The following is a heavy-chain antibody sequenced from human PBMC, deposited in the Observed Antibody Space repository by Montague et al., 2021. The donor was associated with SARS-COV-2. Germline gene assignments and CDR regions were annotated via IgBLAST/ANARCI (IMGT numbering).Heavy chain of an antibody. CDR3: ARVEGMIGGITHFDY. V-gene: IGHV4-59*01. CDR2: TYYSGST. J-gene: IGHJ4*02. D-gene: IGHD2-21*01. CDR1: GASMKSYY. Sequence: SETLSLTCSVSGASMKSYYWTWVRQSPGKGLQRIGYTYYSGSTSXDPSLQSRLTMTVDTSKNQFTLRLMSVTAADSAVYYCARVEGMIGGITHFDYWGQGLPVTVSS.